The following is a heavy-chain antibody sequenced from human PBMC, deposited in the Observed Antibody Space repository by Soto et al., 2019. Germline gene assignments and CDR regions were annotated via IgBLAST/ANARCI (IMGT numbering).Heavy chain of an antibody. CDR2: VSSSGSTI. Sequence: QVQLVESGGGLVKPGGSLRLSCAASGFTFSDYYMNWIRQAPGKGLEWVSYVSSSGSTIYYAASVKGRFSISRDNAKSSQYLQVSITRGDDSAVYYCARDISNGVCERSDGMDVWFEGTTVTVSS. CDR1: GFTFSDYY. CDR3: ARDISNGVCERSDGMDV. D-gene: IGHD2-8*01. J-gene: IGHJ6*04. V-gene: IGHV3-11*01.